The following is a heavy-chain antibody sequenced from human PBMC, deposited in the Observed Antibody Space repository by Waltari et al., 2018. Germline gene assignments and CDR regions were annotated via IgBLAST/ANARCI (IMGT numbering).Heavy chain of an antibody. CDR2: IGSSSSYI. V-gene: IGHV3-21*01. Sequence: EVQLVESGGGLVKTGGYLRFSCAASGFTFSSNSMNWVRQATRKGLEGDSSIGSSSSYIYYADSGKGRFTISRDNAKNSLYLQMNSLRAEDTAVYYCARDRSGSYYNLWGQGTLVTVSS. CDR3: ARDRSGSYYNL. J-gene: IGHJ5*02. CDR1: GFTFSSNS. D-gene: IGHD3-10*01.